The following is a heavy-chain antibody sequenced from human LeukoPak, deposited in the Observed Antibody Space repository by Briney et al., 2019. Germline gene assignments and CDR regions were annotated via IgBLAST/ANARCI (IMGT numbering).Heavy chain of an antibody. V-gene: IGHV1-18*01. J-gene: IGHJ6*03. CDR2: ISAYNGNT. CDR3: ARHNISPPFYYYYYMDV. CDR1: GYTFTSYG. D-gene: IGHD1-14*01. Sequence: ASVKVSCKASGYTFTSYGISWVRQAPGQGLEWMGWISAYNGNTNYAQKLQGRVTMTTDTSTSTAYMELRSLRSDDTAVYYCARHNISPPFYYYYYMDVWGKGTTVTVSS.